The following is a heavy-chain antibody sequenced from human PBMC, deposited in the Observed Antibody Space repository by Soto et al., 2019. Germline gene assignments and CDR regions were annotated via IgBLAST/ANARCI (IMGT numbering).Heavy chain of an antibody. Sequence: GGSLRLSCAASGFTFSGSAMHWVRQASGKGLEWVGRIRSKANSYATAYAASVKGRFTISRDDSKNTAYLQMNSLKTEDTAVYYCTTGRRYYDILTGYSLGYYGMDVWGQGTTVTVSS. J-gene: IGHJ6*02. CDR3: TTGRRYYDILTGYSLGYYGMDV. D-gene: IGHD3-9*01. CDR2: IRSKANSYAT. CDR1: GFTFSGSA. V-gene: IGHV3-73*01.